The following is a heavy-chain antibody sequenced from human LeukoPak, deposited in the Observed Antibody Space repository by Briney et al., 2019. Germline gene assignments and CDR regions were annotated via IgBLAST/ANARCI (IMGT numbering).Heavy chain of an antibody. CDR1: GFTFSSYA. J-gene: IGHJ6*02. V-gene: IGHV3-23*01. D-gene: IGHD4-11*01. Sequence: HPGGSLRLSCAASGFTFSSYAMSWVRQAPGKGLEWVSAISGSGGSTYYADSVKGRFTISRDNSKNTLYLQMNSLRAEDTAVYYCAKVDYSTYYYYGMDVRGQGTTVTVSS. CDR2: ISGSGGST. CDR3: AKVDYSTYYYYGMDV.